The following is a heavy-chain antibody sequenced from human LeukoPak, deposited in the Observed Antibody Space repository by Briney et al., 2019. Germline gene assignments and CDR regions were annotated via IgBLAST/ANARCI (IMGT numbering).Heavy chain of an antibody. D-gene: IGHD3-22*01. CDR1: GFTFSDYY. J-gene: IGHJ4*02. V-gene: IGHV3-11*01. CDR3: AGGDYYGSSGSPRY. CDR2: ISSSGSTI. Sequence: GGSLRLSCAAYGFTFSDYYMSWIRQAPGKGLEWVSYISSSGSTIYYADSVKGRFTISRDNAKNSLYLQMNSLRAEDTAVYYCAGGDYYGSSGSPRYWGQGTLVTVSS.